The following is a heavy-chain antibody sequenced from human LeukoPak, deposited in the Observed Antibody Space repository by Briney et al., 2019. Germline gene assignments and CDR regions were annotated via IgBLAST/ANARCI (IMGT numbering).Heavy chain of an antibody. CDR1: GYTFTGYY. J-gene: IGHJ6*02. D-gene: IGHD3-3*01. CDR3: ARGITIFGVVTNYYYGMDV. V-gene: IGHV1-69*04. Sequence: GASVKVSCKASGYTFTGYYMHWVRQAPGQGLEWMGRIIPILGIANYAQKFQGRVTITADKSTSTAYMELSSLRSEDTAVYYCARGITIFGVVTNYYYGMDVWGQGTTVTVSS. CDR2: IIPILGIA.